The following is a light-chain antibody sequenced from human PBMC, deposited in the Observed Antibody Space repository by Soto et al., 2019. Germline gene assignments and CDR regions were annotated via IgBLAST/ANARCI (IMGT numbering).Light chain of an antibody. J-gene: IGKJ1*01. Sequence: DIVMTQSPLSLPVTPGEPASISCRSSQSLLHSNGYNYLDWYLQKPGQSPQLLIYLGSNRASGVTDRVSGSGTGTDFTLKIRRVEAEDVGVYYCMQALQTPWTFGQGTKVEIK. CDR2: LGS. CDR3: MQALQTPWT. V-gene: IGKV2-28*01. CDR1: QSLLHSNGYNY.